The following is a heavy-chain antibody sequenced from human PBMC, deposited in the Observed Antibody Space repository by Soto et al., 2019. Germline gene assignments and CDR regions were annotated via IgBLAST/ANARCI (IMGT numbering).Heavy chain of an antibody. D-gene: IGHD2-2*02. CDR2: ISSSSSYI. V-gene: IGHV3-21*01. CDR3: ARDGQDIVVVPAAIYNYYYGMDV. J-gene: IGHJ6*02. CDR1: GFTFSSYS. Sequence: PGGSLRLSCASSGFTFSSYSMNWVRQAPGKGLEWVSSISSSSSYIYYADSVKGRFTISRDNAKNSLYLQMNSLRAEDTAVYYCARDGQDIVVVPAAIYNYYYGMDVWGQGTKVTVSS.